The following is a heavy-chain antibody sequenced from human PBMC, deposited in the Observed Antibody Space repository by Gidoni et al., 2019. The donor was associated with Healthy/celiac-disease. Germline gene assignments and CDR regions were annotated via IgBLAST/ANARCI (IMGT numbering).Heavy chain of an antibody. CDR3: AKDIYGIAVAGYYFDY. CDR1: GFTFDDYA. Sequence: EVQLVESGGGVVQPGGSLRLSCAASGFTFDDYAMHWVRQAPGKGLEWVSLISGDGGSTYYADSVKGRFTIPRDNSKNSLYLQMNSLRTEDTALYYCAKDIYGIAVAGYYFDYWGQGTLVTVSS. J-gene: IGHJ4*02. D-gene: IGHD6-19*01. V-gene: IGHV3-43*02. CDR2: ISGDGGST.